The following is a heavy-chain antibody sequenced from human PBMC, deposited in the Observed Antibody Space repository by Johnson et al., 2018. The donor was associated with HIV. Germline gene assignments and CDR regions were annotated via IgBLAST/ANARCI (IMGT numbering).Heavy chain of an antibody. Sequence: VQLVESGGGLVKPGGSLRLSCAASGFTFTNAWMTWVRQAPGTGLEWVGRVKSKSDGGTTDYAAPVKGRFTISRDNAKKSLYLQMNSLRAEDTALYYCVRGGRYCSNGVCFDAFDIWGQGTMVTVSS. V-gene: IGHV3-15*05. CDR1: GFTFTNAW. D-gene: IGHD2-8*01. J-gene: IGHJ3*02. CDR2: VKSKSDGGTT. CDR3: VRGGRYCSNGVCFDAFDI.